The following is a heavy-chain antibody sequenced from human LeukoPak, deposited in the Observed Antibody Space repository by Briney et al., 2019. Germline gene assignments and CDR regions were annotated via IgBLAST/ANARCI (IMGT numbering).Heavy chain of an antibody. Sequence: GGSLRLSCAASGFTFSSYGMHWVRQAPGKGLEWVTVTWYDGSNKYYADSVKGRFTISRDNSKNTLYLQMHSLRAEDTAVYYCARDNAHYDSSGYLGYWGQGTVVTVS. CDR2: TWYDGSNK. V-gene: IGHV3-33*01. D-gene: IGHD3-22*01. CDR3: ARDNAHYDSSGYLGY. CDR1: GFTFSSYG. J-gene: IGHJ4*02.